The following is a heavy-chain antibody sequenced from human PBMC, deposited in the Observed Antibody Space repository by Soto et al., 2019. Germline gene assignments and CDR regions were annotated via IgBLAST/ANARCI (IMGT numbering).Heavy chain of an antibody. V-gene: IGHV3-30*18. Sequence: LRLSCAASGFTFSSSGMHWVRQAPGKGLEWVAVISYDGSNKYYADSVKGRFTISRDNSKNTLYLQMNSLRAEDTALYYCAKDLWDIVSFPPAPDVWGQGTTVTVSS. CDR2: ISYDGSNK. J-gene: IGHJ6*02. D-gene: IGHD2-15*01. CDR3: AKDLWDIVSFPPAPDV. CDR1: GFTFSSSG.